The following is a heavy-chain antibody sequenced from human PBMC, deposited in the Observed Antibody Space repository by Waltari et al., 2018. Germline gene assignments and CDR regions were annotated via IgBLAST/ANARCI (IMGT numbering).Heavy chain of an antibody. J-gene: IGHJ4*02. D-gene: IGHD6-19*01. V-gene: IGHV1-69*08. CDR2: IIPNFGTA. CDR3: ARGSIAVAGTSDY. CDR1: GGTFSSYA. Sequence: QVQLVQSGAEVKKPGSSVKVSCKASGGTFSSYAISWVRQAPGQRLELMGRIIPNFGTANYPTKVQGRVTITAEKSTNTAYMELSRLRSEDTAVYFWARGSIAVAGTSDYWGQGTPVTVSS.